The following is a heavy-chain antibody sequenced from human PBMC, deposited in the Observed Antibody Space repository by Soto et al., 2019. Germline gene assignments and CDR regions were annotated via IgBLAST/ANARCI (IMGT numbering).Heavy chain of an antibody. J-gene: IGHJ4*02. CDR2: IYYSGST. Sequence: SETLSLTCTVSGGSISSGGYYWSWIRQHPGKGLEWIGYIYYSGSTYYNPSLKSRVTISVDTSKNQFSLKLSSVTAADTAVYYCARAYRRWYVFGYWGQGTLVTVSS. CDR3: ARAYRRWYVFGY. D-gene: IGHD6-13*01. CDR1: GGSISSGGYY. V-gene: IGHV4-31*03.